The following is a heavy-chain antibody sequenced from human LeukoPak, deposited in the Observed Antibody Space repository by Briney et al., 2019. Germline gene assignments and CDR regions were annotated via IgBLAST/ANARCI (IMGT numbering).Heavy chain of an antibody. CDR2: INSDGSST. CDR1: GFTFSSYW. CDR3: ARAMQLGSFDY. D-gene: IGHD6-13*01. Sequence: GGSLRLSCAASGFTFSSYWMHWVRQAPGKGLVWVSRINSDGSSTSYADSVKGRFTISRDNAKNTLYLQMNSLRAEDTAVYYCARAMQLGSFDYWGQGTLVTVSS. J-gene: IGHJ4*02. V-gene: IGHV3-74*01.